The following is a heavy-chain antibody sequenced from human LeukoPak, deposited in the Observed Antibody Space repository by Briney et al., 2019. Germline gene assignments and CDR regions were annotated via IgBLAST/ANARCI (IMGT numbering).Heavy chain of an antibody. CDR2: ISGSGGNT. V-gene: IGHV3-23*01. CDR1: GFTFSSYA. Sequence: RPGGSLRLSCAASGFTFSSYAMSWARQAPGKGLEWISGISGSGGNTYYADSVKGRFTISGDISKNTLYLQMNSLRGEDTAVYYCAKPGDGCSGGSCYYFDYWGQGTLVTVSS. CDR3: AKPGDGCSGGSCYYFDY. D-gene: IGHD2-15*01. J-gene: IGHJ4*02.